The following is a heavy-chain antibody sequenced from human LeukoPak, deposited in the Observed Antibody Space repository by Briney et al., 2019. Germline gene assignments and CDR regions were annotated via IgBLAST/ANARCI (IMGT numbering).Heavy chain of an antibody. Sequence: SGTLSLTCAVSGGSISSSNWWSWVRQPPGKGLEWFGDICHSGSTNYNPSLKSRVTISVDKSKNQFSLKLISVTAADTAVNYCARWLDTMVRGGPGFFVYWGQGNLVTVSS. J-gene: IGHJ4*02. D-gene: IGHD3-10*01. V-gene: IGHV4-4*02. CDR1: GGSISSSNW. CDR3: ARWLDTMVRGGPGFFVY. CDR2: ICHSGST.